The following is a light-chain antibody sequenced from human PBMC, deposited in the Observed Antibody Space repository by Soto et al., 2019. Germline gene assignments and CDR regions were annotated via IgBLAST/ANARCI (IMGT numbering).Light chain of an antibody. Sequence: DIQMTQSPPTLSASVGDRVTITCRASQSIRHYLAWYQQMPGKAPKLLIYGASTLQSGVPSRFSGSGSGTEFTLTISSLQPDDFGTYFCQHHNSDSQKFGQGTKVDIK. J-gene: IGKJ1*01. CDR3: QHHNSDSQK. CDR1: QSIRHY. CDR2: GAS. V-gene: IGKV1-5*01.